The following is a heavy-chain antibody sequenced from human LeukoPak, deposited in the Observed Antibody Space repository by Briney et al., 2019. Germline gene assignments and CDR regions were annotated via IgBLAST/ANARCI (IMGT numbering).Heavy chain of an antibody. CDR3: AKGRGQGFDY. D-gene: IGHD3-10*01. J-gene: IGHJ4*02. Sequence: GRSLRLSCAASGFTFSSYTMNWVRQAPGKGLEWVSGISGSGIGGRTHYADSVKGRFTISRDNSKNTLYLQMNSLRVEDTAVYYCAKGRGQGFDYWGQGTLVTVSS. CDR2: ISGSGIGGRT. V-gene: IGHV3-23*01. CDR1: GFTFSSYT.